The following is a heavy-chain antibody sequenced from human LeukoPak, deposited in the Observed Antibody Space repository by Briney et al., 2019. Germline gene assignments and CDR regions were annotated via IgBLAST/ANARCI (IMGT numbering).Heavy chain of an antibody. V-gene: IGHV1-69*06. D-gene: IGHD1-26*01. CDR1: GGTFSSYA. J-gene: IGHJ3*02. CDR2: IIPIFGTA. Sequence: ASVKVSCKASGGTFSSYAISWVRQAPGQGLEWMGGIIPIFGTANYAQKFQGRVTITADKSTSTAYMELSSLRSEDTAVCYCARGGIVGATTIVLGEAFDIWGQGTMVTVSS. CDR3: ARGGIVGATTIVLGEAFDI.